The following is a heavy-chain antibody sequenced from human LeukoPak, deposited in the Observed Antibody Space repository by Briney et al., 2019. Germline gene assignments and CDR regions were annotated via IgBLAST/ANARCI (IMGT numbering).Heavy chain of an antibody. CDR3: ARHVITYYYGSGSYYTDYYYYYMDV. CDR2: IYPGDSDT. D-gene: IGHD3-10*01. J-gene: IGHJ6*03. V-gene: IGHV5-51*01. CDR1: GYSFSTSW. Sequence: GESLKISCKASGYSFSTSWIGWVRQMPGKGLGWMGIIYPGDSDTRYSPSFQGQVTISADKSISTAYLQWGSLKASDTAMYYCARHVITYYYGSGSYYTDYYYYYMDVWGKGTPVTVSS.